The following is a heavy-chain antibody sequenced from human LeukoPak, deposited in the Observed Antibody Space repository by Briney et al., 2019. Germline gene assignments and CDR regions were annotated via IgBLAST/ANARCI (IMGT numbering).Heavy chain of an antibody. CDR2: IYSGGST. J-gene: IGHJ4*02. D-gene: IGHD3-22*01. CDR3: ARNYDSSGYYYFYFDY. V-gene: IGHV3-53*01. Sequence: PGRSLRLSCAASGFTVSSNYMSWVRQAPGKGLEWVSVIYSGGSTYYADSVKGRFTISRDNSKNTLYLQMNSLRAEDTAVYYCARNYDSSGYYYFYFDYWGQGTLVTVSS. CDR1: GFTVSSNY.